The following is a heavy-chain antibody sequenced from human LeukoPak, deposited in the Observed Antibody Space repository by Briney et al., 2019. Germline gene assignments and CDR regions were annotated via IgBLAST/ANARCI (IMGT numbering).Heavy chain of an antibody. CDR2: VKQDGSEK. V-gene: IGHV3-7*03. CDR3: ARGTGLDASGYVDY. Sequence: GGSLRLSCAASGFVFSDYWMTWVRQTPRKGLEWVANVKQDGSEKDYVDSVKGRFTISRDNAKNSLYLQMNSLRAEDTGVYYCARGTGLDASGYVDYWGQGTLVTVSS. CDR1: GFVFSDYW. D-gene: IGHD3-22*01. J-gene: IGHJ4*02.